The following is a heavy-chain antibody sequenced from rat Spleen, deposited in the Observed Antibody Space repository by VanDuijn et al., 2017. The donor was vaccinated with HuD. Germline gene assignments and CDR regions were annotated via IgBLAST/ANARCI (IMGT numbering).Heavy chain of an antibody. CDR3: TRGTYFRH. V-gene: IGHV5-29*01. D-gene: IGHD4-6*01. CDR2: LSYDGHTT. Sequence: EVQLVESGGDLVQPGRSLKLTCAASGFTFSQYGMAWVRQAPTKGLEWVATLSYDGHTTYYRDSVKGRFTILRDIAKSTLYLQMNNLSSEDTATYFCTRGTYFRHWGQGVMVTVSS. J-gene: IGHJ2*01. CDR1: GFTFSQYG.